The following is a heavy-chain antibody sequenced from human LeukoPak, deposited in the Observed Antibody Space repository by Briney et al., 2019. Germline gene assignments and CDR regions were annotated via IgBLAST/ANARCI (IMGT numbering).Heavy chain of an antibody. D-gene: IGHD4-17*01. CDR3: AREGAVATVTTWGGWFDP. V-gene: IGHV4-59*01. J-gene: IGHJ5*02. CDR2: IYYSGST. CDR1: GGSISSYY. Sequence: PSETLSLTCTVSGGSISSYYWSWIRQPPGKGLEWIGYIYYSGSTNYNPSLKSRVTTSVDTSKNQFSLKLSSVTAADTAVYYCAREGAVATVTTWGGWFDPWGQGTLVTVSS.